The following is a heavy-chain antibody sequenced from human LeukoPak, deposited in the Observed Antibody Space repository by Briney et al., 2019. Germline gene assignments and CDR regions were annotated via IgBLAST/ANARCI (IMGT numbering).Heavy chain of an antibody. D-gene: IGHD3-10*01. V-gene: IGHV3-15*01. CDR3: ARVSPPSTGLIMVRGARDAFDI. Sequence: PGGSLRLSCAASGFTFSNAWMSWVRQAPGKGLEWVGRIKSKTDGGTTDYAAPVKGRFTISRDDSKNTLYLQMNSLRAEDTAVYYCARVSPPSTGLIMVRGARDAFDIWGQGTMVTVSS. J-gene: IGHJ3*02. CDR2: IKSKTDGGTT. CDR1: GFTFSNAW.